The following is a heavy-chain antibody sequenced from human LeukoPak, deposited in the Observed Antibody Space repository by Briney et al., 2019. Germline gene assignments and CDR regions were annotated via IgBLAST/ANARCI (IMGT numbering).Heavy chain of an antibody. J-gene: IGHJ4*02. CDR3: ATDPIVVVPAAISDY. V-gene: IGHV1-69*01. CDR1: GGTFSSYA. D-gene: IGHD2-2*01. Sequence: SVKVSCKASGGTFSSYAISWVRQAPGQGLEWMGGIIPIFGTANYAQKFQGRVTITADESTSTAYMELSSLRSEDTAVYYCATDPIVVVPAAISDYWGQGTLVTVSS. CDR2: IIPIFGTA.